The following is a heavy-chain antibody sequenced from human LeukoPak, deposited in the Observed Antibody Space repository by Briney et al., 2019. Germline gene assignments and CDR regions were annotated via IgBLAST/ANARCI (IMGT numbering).Heavy chain of an antibody. CDR1: GFTVSSNY. D-gene: IGHD5-18*01. CDR3: ARDNKTARWAFDI. J-gene: IGHJ3*02. Sequence: GSLRLSRAASGFTVSSNYMSWVRQAPGKGLEWVSVIYSGGSTYYADSVKGRFTISRDNSKNTLYLQMNSLRAEDTAVYYCARDNKTARWAFDIWGQGTMVTVSS. CDR2: IYSGGST. V-gene: IGHV3-53*01.